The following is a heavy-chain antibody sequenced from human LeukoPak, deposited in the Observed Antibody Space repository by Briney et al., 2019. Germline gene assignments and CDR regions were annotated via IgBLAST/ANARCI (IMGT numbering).Heavy chain of an antibody. Sequence: SGGSLRLSCAASGFTSSSYWMHWVRQAPGKGLVWVSRINSDGSSTSYADSVKGRFTISRDNAKNTLYLQMNSLRAEDTAVYYCASGWGIAVAGTGGVFDYWGQGTLVTVSS. CDR2: INSDGSST. CDR1: GFTSSSYW. CDR3: ASGWGIAVAGTGGVFDY. J-gene: IGHJ4*02. D-gene: IGHD6-19*01. V-gene: IGHV3-74*01.